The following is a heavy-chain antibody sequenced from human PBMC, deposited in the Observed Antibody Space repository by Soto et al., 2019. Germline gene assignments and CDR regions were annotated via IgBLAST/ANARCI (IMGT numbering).Heavy chain of an antibody. V-gene: IGHV4-30-4*01. CDR2: INYGGST. Sequence: QVQLQESGPGLVKPSQTLSLTCTVSGGSISSGDYYWSWIRQPPGKGLEWIGYINYGGSTYYNPSLKSRVTISVDTSKNQFSLKLSSVTAADTAVYYCARATLRWYFIDYWGQGTLVTVSS. CDR3: ARATLRWYFIDY. CDR1: GGSISSGDYY. J-gene: IGHJ4*02. D-gene: IGHD4-17*01.